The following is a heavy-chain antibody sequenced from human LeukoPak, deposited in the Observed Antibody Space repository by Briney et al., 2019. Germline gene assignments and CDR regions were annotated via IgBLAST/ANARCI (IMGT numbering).Heavy chain of an antibody. CDR1: GGSIGSSSYY. D-gene: IGHD6-13*01. J-gene: IGHJ4*02. CDR3: ARRNRAAAGVDY. CDR2: FYYSGST. Sequence: SETLSLTCTVSGGSIGSSSYYWDWIRQPPGKGLDWIGGFYYSGSTYYNPSLKSLVTISVDTSKNQFSLKLSSVTAADTAVYYCARRNRAAAGVDYWGQGTLVTVSS. V-gene: IGHV4-39*01.